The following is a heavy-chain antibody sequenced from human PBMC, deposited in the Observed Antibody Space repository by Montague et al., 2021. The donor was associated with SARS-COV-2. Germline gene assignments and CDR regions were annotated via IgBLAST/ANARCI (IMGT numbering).Heavy chain of an antibody. Sequence: SETLSLTCAVYGGSFSGYYWSWIRQPPGKGPERIGEINHSGSTNYNPSLKSRATISVDTSKNQFSLKLSSVTAADTAVYYCASLTLGYCSSTSCYSDWSDPWGQGTLVTVSS. V-gene: IGHV4-34*01. CDR2: INHSGST. CDR1: GGSFSGYY. CDR3: ASLTLGYCSSTSCYSDWSDP. J-gene: IGHJ5*02. D-gene: IGHD2-2*02.